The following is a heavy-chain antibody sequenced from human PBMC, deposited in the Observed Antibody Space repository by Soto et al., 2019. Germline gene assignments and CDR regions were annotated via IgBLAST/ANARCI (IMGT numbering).Heavy chain of an antibody. CDR3: ARDLNLGSFDY. V-gene: IGHV3-48*01. CDR2: ISSSSSTI. Sequence: PGGSLRLSCAASGFKFSSYSMNWVRQAPGKGLEWVSYISSSSSTIYYADSVKGRFTISRDNAKNSLYLQMNSLRAEDTAVYYCARDLNLGSFDYWGQGTLVTVSS. J-gene: IGHJ4*02. CDR1: GFKFSSYS.